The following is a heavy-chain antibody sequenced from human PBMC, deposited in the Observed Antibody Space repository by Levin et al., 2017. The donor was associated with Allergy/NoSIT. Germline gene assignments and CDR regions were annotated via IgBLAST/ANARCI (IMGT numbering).Heavy chain of an antibody. J-gene: IGHJ4*02. CDR2: ITGSGNTT. D-gene: IGHD6-19*01. Sequence: SCAASGFTFRSYAMSWVRQAPGKGLEWVSAITGSGNTTYYAGSVKGRFSISRDNSKNTLSLQMNSLRVEDTAVYYCAKAGAVAGSYYFDYWGQGTLVTVSS. CDR1: GFTFRSYA. CDR3: AKAGAVAGSYYFDY. V-gene: IGHV3-23*01.